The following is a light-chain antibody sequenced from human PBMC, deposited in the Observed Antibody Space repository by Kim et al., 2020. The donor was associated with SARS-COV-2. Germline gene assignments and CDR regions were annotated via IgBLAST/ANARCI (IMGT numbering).Light chain of an antibody. Sequence: EIVMTQSPATLSVSPGERATLSCRASQSISSNLAWYQQKPGQAPRLLIYGASTRATGIPARFSGSGSGTEFTLTISILQSEDFAVYYCQQYNNWPPLTFGGGTKLEI. CDR2: GAS. J-gene: IGKJ4*01. V-gene: IGKV3-15*01. CDR1: QSISSN. CDR3: QQYNNWPPLT.